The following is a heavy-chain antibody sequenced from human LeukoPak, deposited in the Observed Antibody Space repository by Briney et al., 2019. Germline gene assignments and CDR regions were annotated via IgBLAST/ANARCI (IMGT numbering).Heavy chain of an antibody. CDR2: ISSSSSTI. V-gene: IGHV3-48*01. CDR3: ARDGESDLDY. Sequence: GGSLRLSCAASGFTFSTYSMNWVRQAPGKGLEWVSYISSSSSTIYYADSVKGRFTISRDNVKNSLYLQINSLRAEDTAVYYCARDGESDLDYWGQGTLVTVSS. J-gene: IGHJ4*02. CDR1: GFTFSTYS.